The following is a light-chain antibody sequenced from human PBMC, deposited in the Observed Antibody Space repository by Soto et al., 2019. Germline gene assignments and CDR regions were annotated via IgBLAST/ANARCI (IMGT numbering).Light chain of an antibody. V-gene: IGKV3-20*01. J-gene: IGKJ1*01. CDR2: DAS. CDR1: QNVGIY. Sequence: EVVLTQSPATLSLSPGERATLSCRASQNVGIYLAWYQQKPGQAPRLLIYDASNRATGIPARFSGSGSATDFTLTISRLEPEDFAVYYCQQYGSSPVTFGQGTKVEIK. CDR3: QQYGSSPVT.